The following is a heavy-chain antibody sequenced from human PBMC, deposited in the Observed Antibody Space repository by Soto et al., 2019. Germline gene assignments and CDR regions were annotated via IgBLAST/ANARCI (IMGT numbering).Heavy chain of an antibody. Sequence: GGSLRLSCAASGFTFSSYSMNWVRQAPGKGLEWVSYISSSSSTIYYADSVKGRFTISRDNAKNSLYLQMNSLRAEDTAVYYWARVLQCPSNRMGVDYWGQGTLVTVSS. CDR2: ISSSSSTI. D-gene: IGHD4-4*01. CDR1: GFTFSSYS. J-gene: IGHJ4*02. CDR3: ARVLQCPSNRMGVDY. V-gene: IGHV3-48*01.